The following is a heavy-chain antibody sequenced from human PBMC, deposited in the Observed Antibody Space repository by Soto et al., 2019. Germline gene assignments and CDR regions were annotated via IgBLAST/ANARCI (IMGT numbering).Heavy chain of an antibody. CDR1: GGSISGYY. D-gene: IGHD6-19*01. V-gene: IGHV4-4*07. CDR2: IYASGST. Sequence: QVQLQESGPGLVKPSETLSLTCTVSGGSISGYYWSWIRQPAGKGLEWIGRIYASGSTNYNPSLKSRVTVSVDTSKNQFSLKLSSVTAADTAVYYCARLGYSSGWTYFDYWGQGILVTFSS. CDR3: ARLGYSSGWTYFDY. J-gene: IGHJ4*02.